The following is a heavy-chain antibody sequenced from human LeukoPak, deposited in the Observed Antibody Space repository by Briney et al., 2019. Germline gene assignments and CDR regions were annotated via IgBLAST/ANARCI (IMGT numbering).Heavy chain of an antibody. CDR1: GGSFSGYY. D-gene: IGHD3-9*01. CDR2: INHSGST. CDR3: SRHDILTGYYSYYYMDV. V-gene: IGHV4-34*01. J-gene: IGHJ6*03. Sequence: SETLSLTCAVYGGSFSGYYWSWIRQPPGKGLEWIGEINHSGSTNYNPSLKSRVTISVDTSKNQFSLKLSSVTAADTAVYYCSRHDILTGYYSYYYMDVWGKGTTVTISS.